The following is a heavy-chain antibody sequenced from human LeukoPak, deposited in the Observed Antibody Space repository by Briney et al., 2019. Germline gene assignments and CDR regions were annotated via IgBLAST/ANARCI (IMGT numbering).Heavy chain of an antibody. CDR2: INTNTGNP. J-gene: IGHJ4*02. V-gene: IGHV7-4-1*02. CDR1: GYTFTGYY. CDR3: ARVSGYCSSTSCYPSK. Sequence: ASVKVSCKASGYTFTGYYMHWVRQAPGQGLEWMGWINTNTGNPTYAQGFTGRFVFSLDTSVNTAYLQISSLKAEDTAVYFCARVSGYCSSTSCYPSKWGQGTLVTVSS. D-gene: IGHD2-2*01.